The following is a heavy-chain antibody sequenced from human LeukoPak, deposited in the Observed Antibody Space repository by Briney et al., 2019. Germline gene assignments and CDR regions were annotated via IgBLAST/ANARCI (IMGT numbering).Heavy chain of an antibody. D-gene: IGHD2-15*01. Sequence: ASVKVSCKASGYTFTSYDINWVRQATGQGLEWMGWMNPNSGNTGYAQKFQGRVTMTRNTSISTAYMELSSLRSEDTAVYYCAKVMDIVVVVAATSDYWGQGTLVTVSS. CDR2: MNPNSGNT. J-gene: IGHJ4*02. CDR1: GYTFTSYD. V-gene: IGHV1-8*01. CDR3: AKVMDIVVVVAATSDY.